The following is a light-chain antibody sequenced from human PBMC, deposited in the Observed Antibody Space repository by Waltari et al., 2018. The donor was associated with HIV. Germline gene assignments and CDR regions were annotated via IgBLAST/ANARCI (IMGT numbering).Light chain of an antibody. J-gene: IGLJ1*01. Sequence: QSALTQPASVSGSPGQSITISCSGTSSDVGGYNSVSWYQQRPGKAPKLIIYEVNSRPSGLSDRFSGSKSGNTASLTISGLQVEDEADYYCSSYTTTYTYV. CDR2: EVN. CDR3: SSYTTTYTYV. CDR1: SSDVGGYNS. V-gene: IGLV2-14*03.